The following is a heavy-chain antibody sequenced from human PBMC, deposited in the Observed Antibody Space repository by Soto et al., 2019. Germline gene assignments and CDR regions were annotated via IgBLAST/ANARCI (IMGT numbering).Heavy chain of an antibody. CDR2: IKSKTDGGTT. Sequence: GGSLRLSCAASGFTFSNAWMNWVRQAPGKGLEWVGRIKSKTDGGTTDYAAPVKGRFTISRDDSKSTLYLQMNSLKTEDTAVYYCTTDSPTITIFGVVNQFYYGMDVWGQGTTVTVSS. V-gene: IGHV3-15*07. J-gene: IGHJ6*02. CDR3: TTDSPTITIFGVVNQFYYGMDV. D-gene: IGHD3-3*01. CDR1: GFTFSNAW.